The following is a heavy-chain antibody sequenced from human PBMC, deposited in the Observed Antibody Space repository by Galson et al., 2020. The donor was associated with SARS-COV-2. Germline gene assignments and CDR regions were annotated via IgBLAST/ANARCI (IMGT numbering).Heavy chain of an antibody. D-gene: IGHD3-9*01. CDR1: GYTFTSYG. CDR2: ISAYNGNT. J-gene: IGHJ6*02. Sequence: ASVKVSCKASGYTFTSYGISWVRQAPGQGLEWMGWISAYNGNTNYAQKLQGRVTMTTDTSTSTAYMELRSLRSDDTAVYYCARDNTPRYFEHYYYYGMDVWGQGTTVTVSS. CDR3: ARDNTPRYFEHYYYYGMDV. V-gene: IGHV1-18*01.